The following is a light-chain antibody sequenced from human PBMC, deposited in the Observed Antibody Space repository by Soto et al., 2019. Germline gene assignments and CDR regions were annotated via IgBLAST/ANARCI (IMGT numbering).Light chain of an antibody. CDR2: DAS. V-gene: IGKV3-20*01. Sequence: ETVVTPAPVFLSLSPGDSASLSWRASQDVSRYLAWYQQKPGQSPRLLIYDASNRATGVPARFSGSGSGTDFTLTISRLEPEDFAVYYCQQYGSSPFTFGPGTKVDIK. J-gene: IGKJ3*01. CDR1: QDVSRY. CDR3: QQYGSSPFT.